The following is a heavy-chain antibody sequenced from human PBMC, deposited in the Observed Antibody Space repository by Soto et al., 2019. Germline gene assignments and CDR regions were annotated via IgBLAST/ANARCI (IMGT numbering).Heavy chain of an antibody. Sequence: GGSLRLSCAASGFTFDDYAMHWVRQAPGKGLEWVSGISWNSGSIGYADSVKGRFTISRDNAKNSLYLQMNSLRAEDTALYYCAKAQWLRFGAFDIWGQGTMVTVSS. V-gene: IGHV3-9*01. D-gene: IGHD5-12*01. CDR3: AKAQWLRFGAFDI. CDR1: GFTFDDYA. CDR2: ISWNSGSI. J-gene: IGHJ3*02.